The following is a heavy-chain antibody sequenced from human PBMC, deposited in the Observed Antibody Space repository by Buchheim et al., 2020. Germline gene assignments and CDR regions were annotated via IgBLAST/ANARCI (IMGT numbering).Heavy chain of an antibody. CDR1: GGSFSGYY. CDR3: ARLTDYGDSYWYFDL. D-gene: IGHD4-17*01. J-gene: IGHJ2*01. CDR2: FTRSGST. V-gene: IGHV4-34*01. Sequence: QVQLQQWGAGLLKPSETLSLTCTVYGGSFSGYYWSWIRQPPEKGLEWIGEFTRSGSTNYNPSLTSRVTMSLDTSKNQSPLKLTSVTAADTAVYYCARLTDYGDSYWYFDLWGRG.